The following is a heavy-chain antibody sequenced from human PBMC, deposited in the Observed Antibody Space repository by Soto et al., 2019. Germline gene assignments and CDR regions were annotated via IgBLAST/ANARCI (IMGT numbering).Heavy chain of an antibody. CDR2: IYYSGST. J-gene: IGHJ3*02. CDR1: GGSISSSSYY. D-gene: IGHD2-2*01. CDR3: ARGFRRYCSSTSCHGAFDI. V-gene: IGHV4-39*01. Sequence: QLQLQESGPGLVKPSETLSLTCTVSGGSISSSSYYWGWIRQPPGKGLEGIGSIYYSGSTYYNPSLKSRVTIPVDTTKNQSSLKLSSVTAADTAVYYCARGFRRYCSSTSCHGAFDIWGQGTMVTVSS.